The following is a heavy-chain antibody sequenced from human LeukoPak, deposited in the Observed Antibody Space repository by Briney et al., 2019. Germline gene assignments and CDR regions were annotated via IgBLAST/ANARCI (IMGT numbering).Heavy chain of an antibody. D-gene: IGHD2-2*02. CDR3: ARQYCSSTSCYMEN. J-gene: IGHJ4*02. V-gene: IGHV4-39*07. Sequence: SETLSLTCTASSGSISSSSYYWGWIRQPPGKGLEWIGSIYYSGSTYYNPSLKSRVTISVDTSKNQFSLKLSSVTAADTAVYYCARQYCSSTSCYMENWGQGTLVTVSS. CDR1: SGSISSSSYY. CDR2: IYYSGST.